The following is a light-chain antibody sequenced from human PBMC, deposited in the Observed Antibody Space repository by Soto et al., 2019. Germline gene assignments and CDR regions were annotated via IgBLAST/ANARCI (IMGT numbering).Light chain of an antibody. CDR3: QYYGSSPPVT. CDR2: DAS. Sequence: EIVLTQSPGTLSLSPGEGVTLSCRASQSVVTTYLAWYQQKPGQAPRLLIYDASNRATGIPDRFSGSGSGTDFTLTISRLEPEDFAVYYCQYYGSSPPVTFGGGTKVEIK. V-gene: IGKV3-20*01. J-gene: IGKJ4*01. CDR1: QSVVTTY.